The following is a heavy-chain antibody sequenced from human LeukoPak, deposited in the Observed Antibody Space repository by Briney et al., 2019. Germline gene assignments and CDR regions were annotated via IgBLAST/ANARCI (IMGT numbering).Heavy chain of an antibody. CDR2: FDPEDGET. Sequence: ASVKVSCKVSGYTLTELSMHWVRQAPGKGLEWMGGFDPEDGETIYAQKFQGRVTMTEDTSTDTAYMELSSLRSEDTAVYYCATDKGITMVRGVILNYGMDVWGQGTTVTVSS. CDR3: ATDKGITMVRGVILNYGMDV. J-gene: IGHJ6*02. V-gene: IGHV1-24*01. D-gene: IGHD3-10*01. CDR1: GYTLTELS.